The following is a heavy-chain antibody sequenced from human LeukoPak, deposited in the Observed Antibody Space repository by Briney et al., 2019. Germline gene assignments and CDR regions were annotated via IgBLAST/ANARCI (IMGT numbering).Heavy chain of an antibody. CDR3: TRGYSGVAIYAFDI. V-gene: IGHV3-73*01. D-gene: IGHD5-18*01. J-gene: IGHJ3*02. CDR1: GFTFSDSA. Sequence: PGGSLRLSCAASGFTFSDSAIHWVRQASGKGLEWVGRIRGKGYSDPPAYAASVKGRFTISRDDSENSLYLQMNSLKTEDTAVYHCTRGYSGVAIYAFDIWGQGTMVTVSS. CDR2: IRGKGYSDPP.